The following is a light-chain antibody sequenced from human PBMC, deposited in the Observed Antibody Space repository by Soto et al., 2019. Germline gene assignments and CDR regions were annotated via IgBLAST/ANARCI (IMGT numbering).Light chain of an antibody. CDR1: QSVSSN. V-gene: IGKV3-15*01. J-gene: IGKJ1*01. Sequence: EVVMTQSPATLSVSLGDRATLSCRASQSVSSNLAWYQQKPGQAPRLLVYDASNLESGVPSRFSGNGSGTEFALTVSSLQPDDFATFYCQQFHSFPWTFGQGTKVDIK. CDR3: QQFHSFPWT. CDR2: DAS.